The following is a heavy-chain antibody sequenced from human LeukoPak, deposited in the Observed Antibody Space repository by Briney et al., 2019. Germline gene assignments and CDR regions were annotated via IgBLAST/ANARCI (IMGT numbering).Heavy chain of an antibody. V-gene: IGHV3-30*14. CDR1: GFTFSSYA. Sequence: GGSLRLSCAASGFTFSSYAMHWVRQAPGKGLEWVAVISYDGSNKYYADSVKGRFTISRDNSKNTLYLQMNSLRAEDTAVYYCARARYSGSSLGDFDYWGQGTLVTVSS. D-gene: IGHD1-26*01. CDR2: ISYDGSNK. J-gene: IGHJ4*02. CDR3: ARARYSGSSLGDFDY.